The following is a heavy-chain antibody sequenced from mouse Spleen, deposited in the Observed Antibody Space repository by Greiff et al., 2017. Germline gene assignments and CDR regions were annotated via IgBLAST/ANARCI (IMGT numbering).Heavy chain of an antibody. CDR2: INSNGGST. CDR1: GFTFSSYA. V-gene: IGHV5-6-2*01. CDR3: AKTGNYYDGSYTWSYYFDY. J-gene: IGHJ2*01. D-gene: IGHD1-1*01. Sequence: EVKLVESGGGLVKPGGSLKLSCAASGFTFSSYAMSWVRQTPEKRLEWVAAINSNGGSTYYPDTVKDRFTISRDNAKNTLYLQMSSLRSEDTALYYCAKTGNYYDGSYTWSYYFDYWGQGTTLTVSS.